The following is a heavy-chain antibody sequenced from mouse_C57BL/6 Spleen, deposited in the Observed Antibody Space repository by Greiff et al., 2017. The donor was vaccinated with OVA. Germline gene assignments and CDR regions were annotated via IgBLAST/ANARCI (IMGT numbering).Heavy chain of an antibody. CDR2: ISGGGGNT. Sequence: EVKVVESGGGLVKPGGSLKLSCAASGFTFSSYTMSWVRQTPEKRLEWVATISGGGGNTYYPDSVKGRFTISRDNAKNTLYLQMSSLRSEDTALYYCAKRDGRTYFDYWGQGTTLTVSS. CDR1: GFTFSSYT. CDR3: AKRDGRTYFDY. D-gene: IGHD1-1*01. J-gene: IGHJ2*01. V-gene: IGHV5-9*01.